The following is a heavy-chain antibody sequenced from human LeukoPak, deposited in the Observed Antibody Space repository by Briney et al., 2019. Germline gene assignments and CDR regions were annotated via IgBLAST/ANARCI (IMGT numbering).Heavy chain of an antibody. J-gene: IGHJ1*01. Sequence: GGSLRLSCAASGFTFSSYVMHWVRQAPGKGLEWVALITYDGSNKYYADSVKGRFTISRDNSKNTLDLQMDTLRAEDTAVYYCVRGSVTYSGGYFQHWGQGTLVTVSS. CDR2: ITYDGSNK. CDR1: GFTFSSYV. CDR3: VRGSVTYSGGYFQH. D-gene: IGHD1-26*01. V-gene: IGHV3-30-3*01.